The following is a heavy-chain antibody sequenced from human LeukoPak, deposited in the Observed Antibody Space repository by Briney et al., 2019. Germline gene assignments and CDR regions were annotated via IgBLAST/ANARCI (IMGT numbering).Heavy chain of an antibody. CDR1: GGSISSYY. Sequence: PSETLSLTCTVSGGSISSYYWSWIRQPPGKGLEWIGYIYYSGSTNYTPSLKSRVTISVDTSKNQFSLKLSSVTAADTAVYYCARASDSSGYYLIDYWGQGTLVTVSS. J-gene: IGHJ4*02. CDR3: ARASDSSGYYLIDY. CDR2: IYYSGST. D-gene: IGHD3-22*01. V-gene: IGHV4-59*01.